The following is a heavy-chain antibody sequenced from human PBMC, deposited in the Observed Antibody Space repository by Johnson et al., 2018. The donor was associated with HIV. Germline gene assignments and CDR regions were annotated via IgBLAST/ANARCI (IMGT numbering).Heavy chain of an antibody. CDR1: GFTFSDYY. V-gene: IGHV3-11*04. D-gene: IGHD1-26*01. CDR2: ISSSGSTI. Sequence: EKLVESGGGLVKPGGSLRLSCAASGFTFSDYYMSWIRQAPGKGLEWVSYISSSGSTIYYADSVNGRFTISRDNAKNSLYLQMNSLRAEDTAVYSCARLNSGRSYGAYDAFDIWGQGTMVTVSS. J-gene: IGHJ3*02. CDR3: ARLNSGRSYGAYDAFDI.